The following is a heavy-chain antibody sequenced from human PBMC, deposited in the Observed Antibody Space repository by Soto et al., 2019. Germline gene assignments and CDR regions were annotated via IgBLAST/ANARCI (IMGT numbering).Heavy chain of an antibody. CDR3: AKESRDGSNWDGVDY. J-gene: IGHJ4*02. D-gene: IGHD1-1*01. CDR2: ISGSGGTI. V-gene: IGHV3-23*01. Sequence: EVQLLESGGGLVQPGGSLRLSCVASGFTFSIYAMSWVRQAPGKGLEWVSAISGSGGTIYYADSVKGRFTISRENSRDTLYRQMNSLRTEDTAVYYWAKESRDGSNWDGVDYWGQGTLVTVSS. CDR1: GFTFSIYA.